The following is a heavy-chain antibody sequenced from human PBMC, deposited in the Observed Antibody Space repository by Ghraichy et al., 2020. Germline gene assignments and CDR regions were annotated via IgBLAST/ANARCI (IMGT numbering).Heavy chain of an antibody. V-gene: IGHV4-59*01. J-gene: IGHJ4*02. CDR1: GGSISSYY. CDR2: IYYSGST. CDR3: ARVEEGLFDY. Sequence: SQTLSLTCTVSGGSISSYYWSWIRQPPGKGLEWIGYIYYSGSTNYNPSLKSRVTISVDTSKNQFSLKLSSVTAADTAVYYCARVEEGLFDYWGQGTLVTVSS.